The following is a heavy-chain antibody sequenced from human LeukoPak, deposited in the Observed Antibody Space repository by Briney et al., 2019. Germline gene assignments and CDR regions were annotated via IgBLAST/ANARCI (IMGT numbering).Heavy chain of an antibody. Sequence: GGSLRLSCAASGFTFSSYSMNWVRQAPGKGLEWVSSISSSSSSYIYYADSVKGRFTISRDNAKNSLYLQMNSLRAEDTAVYYCAAILSRAVAGYWGQGTLVTVSS. J-gene: IGHJ4*02. CDR2: ISSSSSSYI. D-gene: IGHD6-19*01. CDR1: GFTFSSYS. V-gene: IGHV3-21*01. CDR3: AAILSRAVAGY.